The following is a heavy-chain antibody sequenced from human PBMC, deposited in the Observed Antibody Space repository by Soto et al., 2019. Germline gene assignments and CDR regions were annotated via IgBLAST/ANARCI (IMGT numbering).Heavy chain of an antibody. CDR1: GYTFTSYD. V-gene: IGHV1-8*01. CDR3: ASLSIPPEYSSSSDYMDV. CDR2: MNPNSGNT. J-gene: IGHJ6*03. D-gene: IGHD6-6*01. Sequence: ASVKVSCKASGYTFTSYDINWVRQATGQGLEWMGWMNPNSGNTGYAQKFQGRVTMTRNTSISTAYMELSSLRSEDTAVYYCASLSIPPEYSSSSDYMDVWGKGTTVTVSS.